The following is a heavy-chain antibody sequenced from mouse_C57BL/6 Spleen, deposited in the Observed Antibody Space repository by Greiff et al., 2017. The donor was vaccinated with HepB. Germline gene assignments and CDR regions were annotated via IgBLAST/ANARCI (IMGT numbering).Heavy chain of an antibody. Sequence: QVQLQQSGAELVKPGASVKISCKASGYAFSSYWMNWVKQRPGKGLEWIGQIYPGDGDTNYNGKFKGKATLTADKSSSTAYMQLSSLTSEDSAVYFCARHDYKDPCFDYWGQGTTLTVSS. CDR2: IYPGDGDT. CDR3: ARHDYKDPCFDY. V-gene: IGHV1-80*01. J-gene: IGHJ2*01. D-gene: IGHD2-4*01. CDR1: GYAFSSYW.